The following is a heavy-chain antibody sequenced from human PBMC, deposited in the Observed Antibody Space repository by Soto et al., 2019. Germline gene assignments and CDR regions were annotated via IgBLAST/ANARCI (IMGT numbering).Heavy chain of an antibody. CDR2: IIPIFGAA. CDR3: ARGRWSGSSPAEHFQD. CDR1: GGTFSSYA. J-gene: IGHJ1*01. V-gene: IGHV1-69*15. D-gene: IGHD1-26*01. Sequence: QVQLVQSGAEVKKPGSSVKVSCEASGGTFSSYAITWVRQAPGQGLEWMGTIIPIFGAATYAQKFQGTVTITADESTSTAYMGLSSLRSEDTAVYYCARGRWSGSSPAEHFQDWGQGTLVTVSS.